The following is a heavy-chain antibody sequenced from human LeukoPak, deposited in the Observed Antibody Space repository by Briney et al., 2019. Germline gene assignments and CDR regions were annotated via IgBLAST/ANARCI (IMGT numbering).Heavy chain of an antibody. CDR2: IYHSGST. CDR3: ARDQDYGGNSDAFDI. V-gene: IGHV4-38-2*02. J-gene: IGHJ3*02. D-gene: IGHD4-23*01. CDR1: GYSISSGYY. Sequence: SETLSLTCAVSGYSISSGYYWGWIRPPPGKGVEWIGRIYHSGSTYYNPSLKSRVTISVHTSKNQFSLKLSSVTAADTAVYYCARDQDYGGNSDAFDIWGQGTMVTVSS.